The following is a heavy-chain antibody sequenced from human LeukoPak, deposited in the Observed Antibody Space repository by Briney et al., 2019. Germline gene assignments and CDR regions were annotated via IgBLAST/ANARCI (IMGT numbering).Heavy chain of an antibody. Sequence: GESLKISCKGSGYSFPSYWIGWVRQMPGKGLEWMGIISPGDSDTTYSPSFQGQVTVSADKSISTAYLQWSSLKASDNAMYYCARHLRLWQNWFDPWGQGTLVTVSS. CDR1: GYSFPSYW. V-gene: IGHV5-51*01. D-gene: IGHD5-18*01. CDR3: ARHLRLWQNWFDP. J-gene: IGHJ5*02. CDR2: ISPGDSDT.